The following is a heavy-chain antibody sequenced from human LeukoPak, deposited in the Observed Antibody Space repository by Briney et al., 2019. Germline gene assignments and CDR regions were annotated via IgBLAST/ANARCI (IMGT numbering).Heavy chain of an antibody. CDR3: ARGRQVYDFWSGYYNF. Sequence: ASVKVSCKASGYTFTGYYMHWVRQAPGQGLEWMGWINPNSGGTNYAQKFQGRVTMTRDTSISTAYMELSRLRSDDTAVYCCARGRQVYDFWSGYYNFWGQGTLVTVSS. D-gene: IGHD3-3*01. CDR1: GYTFTGYY. V-gene: IGHV1-2*02. J-gene: IGHJ4*02. CDR2: INPNSGGT.